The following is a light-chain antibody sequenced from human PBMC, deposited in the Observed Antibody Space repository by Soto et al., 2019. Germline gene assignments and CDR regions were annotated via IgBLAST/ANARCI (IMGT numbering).Light chain of an antibody. V-gene: IGLV1-47*01. J-gene: IGLJ3*02. CDR1: SSNIGSHY. CDR2: RND. Sequence: QSVLTQPPSGSGTPGQRVTISCSGSSSNIGSHYVYWYQQLPGTAPKPLIYRNDQRPSGVPDRFSGSKSGTSASLAISGLRSEDESDYYCAAWDVSLSGGVFGGGTKLTVL. CDR3: AAWDVSLSGGV.